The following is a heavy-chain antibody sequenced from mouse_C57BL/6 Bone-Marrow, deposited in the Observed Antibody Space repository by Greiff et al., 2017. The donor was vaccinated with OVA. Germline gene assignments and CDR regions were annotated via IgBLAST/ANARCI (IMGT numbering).Heavy chain of an antibody. V-gene: IGHV1-69*01. CDR1: GYTFTSYW. D-gene: IGHD3-3*01. CDR2: IDTSDSYT. CDR3: ARGGPFAY. Sequence: QVQLKQPGAELVMPGASVKLSCKASGYTFTSYWMHWVKQRPGQGLEWIGEIDTSDSYTNYNQKFKGKSTLTVDKSSSTAYMQLSSLTSEDSAVYYCARGGPFAYWGQGTLVTVSA. J-gene: IGHJ3*01.